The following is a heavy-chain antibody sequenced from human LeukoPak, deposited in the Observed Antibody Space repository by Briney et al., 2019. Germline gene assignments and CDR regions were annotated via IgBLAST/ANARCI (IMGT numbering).Heavy chain of an antibody. J-gene: IGHJ4*02. Sequence: SETLSLTCAVYDGSFSGYYWSWIRQPPGKGLECLGEINHSGSTNYNPSLQSQLTISIDTSKNQFSLRLSSVTAADVAVYYCARGRGRFDYWGQGVLVTVSS. CDR3: ARGRGRFDY. D-gene: IGHD3-16*01. V-gene: IGHV4-34*01. CDR1: DGSFSGYY. CDR2: INHSGST.